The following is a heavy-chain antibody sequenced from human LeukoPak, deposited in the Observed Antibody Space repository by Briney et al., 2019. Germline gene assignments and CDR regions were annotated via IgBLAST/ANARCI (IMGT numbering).Heavy chain of an antibody. CDR2: INHSGST. Sequence: SETLSLNCAVYGGSFSGYYWSWIRQPPGKGLEWIGEINHSGSTNYNPSLKSRVTISVDTSKNQFSLKLSSVTAADTAVYYCARGRGATVYWGQGTLVTVSS. V-gene: IGHV4-34*01. CDR1: GGSFSGYY. D-gene: IGHD1-26*01. CDR3: ARGRGATVY. J-gene: IGHJ4*02.